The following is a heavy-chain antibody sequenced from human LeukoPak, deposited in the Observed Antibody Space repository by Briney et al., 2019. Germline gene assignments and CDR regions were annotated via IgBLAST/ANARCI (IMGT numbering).Heavy chain of an antibody. V-gene: IGHV3-74*01. CDR2: ISTDGSQT. CDR3: VRSLRSADF. CDR1: GFTFSTYW. Sequence: PGGSLRLSCAASGFTFSTYWMHWVRQPPGKGLMWVSQISTDGSQTFYADSVKGRFTISRDNAQNTLFLQMDSLRPEDTAVYYCVRSLRSADFWGQGTLVTVSS. J-gene: IGHJ4*02.